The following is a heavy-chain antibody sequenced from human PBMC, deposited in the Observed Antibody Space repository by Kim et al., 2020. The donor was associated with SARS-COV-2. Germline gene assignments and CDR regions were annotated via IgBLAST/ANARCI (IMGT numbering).Heavy chain of an antibody. J-gene: IGHJ4*02. CDR3: AREFDYYDTTALDYFDF. D-gene: IGHD3-22*01. V-gene: IGHV3-33*01. CDR2: IWFDGRNI. CDR1: GFTFSCCA. Sequence: GGSLRLSCAASGFTFSCCAMHWVRQAPGKGLEGVAVIWFDGRNINYADSVKGRFTISRDNSKNTLYLQMNSLRAEDTAVYYCAREFDYYDTTALDYFDFWGQGALVTVSS.